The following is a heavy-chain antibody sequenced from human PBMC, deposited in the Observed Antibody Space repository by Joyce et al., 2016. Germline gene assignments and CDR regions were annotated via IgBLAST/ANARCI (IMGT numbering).Heavy chain of an antibody. Sequence: EVQLVESGGGLVKPGVSLRLSFAASGFTFSNGWMGWVRQGPGKGMEGVGRNKSKTDGGNKDNAAPVKGRFTNSREESKNTLYLQMNSPETEDKAVYYCTKDLIGYWTGGVCQLTYFDYWGQGTLVTVSS. CDR2: NKSKTDGGNK. J-gene: IGHJ4*02. CDR3: TKDLIGYWTGGVCQLTYFDY. CDR1: GFTFSNGW. V-gene: IGHV3-15*01. D-gene: IGHD2-8*02.